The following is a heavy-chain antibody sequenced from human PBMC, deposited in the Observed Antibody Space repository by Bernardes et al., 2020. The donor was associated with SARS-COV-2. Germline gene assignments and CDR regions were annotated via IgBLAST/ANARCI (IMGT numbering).Heavy chain of an antibody. J-gene: IGHJ6*02. Sequence: SETLSLTRTVSGGSISSSSYYWGWIRQPPGKGLEWIGSIYYSGSTYYNPSLKSRVTISVDTSKNQFSLKLSSVTAADTAVYYCARHFGDGYNEPYYGMDVWGQGSTVTVSS. CDR2: IYYSGST. D-gene: IGHD3-3*01. V-gene: IGHV4-39*01. CDR1: GGSISSSSYY. CDR3: ARHFGDGYNEPYYGMDV.